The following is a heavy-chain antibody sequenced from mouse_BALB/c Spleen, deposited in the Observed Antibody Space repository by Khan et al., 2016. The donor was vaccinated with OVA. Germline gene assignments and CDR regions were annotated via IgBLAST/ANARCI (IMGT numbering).Heavy chain of an antibody. CDR1: GFNLKDYY. V-gene: IGHV14-1*02. CDR2: IDPENGNT. CDR3: ARRDYEAMDY. D-gene: IGHD2-4*01. J-gene: IGHJ4*01. Sequence: IQLVQSGAELVRPGALVKLSCKASGFNLKDYYMHWVKQRPEQGLEWIGWIDPENGNTIYDPKFQDKASMTADTSSNTAYLQLSSLTSEDTAVYYCARRDYEAMDYWGQGTSVTVSS.